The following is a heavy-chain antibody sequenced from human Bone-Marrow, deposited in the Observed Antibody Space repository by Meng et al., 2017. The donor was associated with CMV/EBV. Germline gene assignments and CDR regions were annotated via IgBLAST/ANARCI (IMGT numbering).Heavy chain of an antibody. Sequence: QLVLAGAEVKNPGSWWKVSCKAYGANFSSDANSWGRQAPGQGLEWMGGIIPIFGTANYAQKFQGRVTITADESTSTAYMELSSLRSEDTAVYYCASWAGNTFDYWGQGTLVTVSS. V-gene: IGHV1-69*12. CDR3: ASWAGNTFDY. J-gene: IGHJ4*02. CDR1: GANFSSDA. D-gene: IGHD2/OR15-2a*01. CDR2: IIPIFGTA.